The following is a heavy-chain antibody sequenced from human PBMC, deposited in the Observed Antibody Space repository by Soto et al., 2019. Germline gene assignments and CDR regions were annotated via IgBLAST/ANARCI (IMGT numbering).Heavy chain of an antibody. CDR1: GWIFTFQY. CDR3: ARSATSGDQHLIDS. J-gene: IGHJ4*02. D-gene: IGHD7-27*01. CDR2: ITPYNGAV. Sequence: QMHLLQSGAEVKKTGSSVKISCKTSGWIFTFQYIHWVRQAPGQGLEWLGWITPYNGAVKYSQRFQDRIYINRSNSLTPLFLELSDLRSEDTGLYYCARSATSGDQHLIDSWGQGTLVTVSS. V-gene: IGHV1-45*02.